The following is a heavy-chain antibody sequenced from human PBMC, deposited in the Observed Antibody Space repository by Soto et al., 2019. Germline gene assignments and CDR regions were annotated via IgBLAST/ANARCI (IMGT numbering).Heavy chain of an antibody. CDR1: GYSFTDYW. CDR3: ARLSGARSPANF. J-gene: IGHJ4*02. Sequence: GESLKISCKGSGYSFTDYWIGWVRQMPGKGLEWMGIIYPGDSDTRYNPSFQGRVTISADESITTAYLQWRSLKASDTAMYFCARLSGARSPANFWGQGTLVTVSS. V-gene: IGHV5-51*01. D-gene: IGHD1-26*01. CDR2: IYPGDSDT.